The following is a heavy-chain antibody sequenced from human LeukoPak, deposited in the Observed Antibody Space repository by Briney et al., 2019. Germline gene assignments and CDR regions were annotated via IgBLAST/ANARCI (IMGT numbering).Heavy chain of an antibody. V-gene: IGHV4-39*01. CDR3: ARHYGP. Sequence: PSETLSLTCTVSGDSISTYYWNWIRQPPGKGLEWIGSIYYSGSTYYNPSLKSRVTISVDTSKNQFSLKLNSVTATDTAVYYCARHYGPWGQGTLVTVSS. J-gene: IGHJ4*02. CDR2: IYYSGST. D-gene: IGHD3-10*01. CDR1: GDSISTYY.